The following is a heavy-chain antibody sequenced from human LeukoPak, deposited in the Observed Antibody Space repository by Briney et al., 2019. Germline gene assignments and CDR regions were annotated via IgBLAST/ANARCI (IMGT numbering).Heavy chain of an antibody. Sequence: PLETLSLTCAVSGGSISSGGYSWSWIRQPPGKGLEWIGYIYHSGSTYYNPSLKSRVTISVDRSKNQFSLKLSSVTAADTAVYYCARGKYYYDSSGYIDAFDIWGQGTMVTVSS. J-gene: IGHJ3*02. CDR2: IYHSGST. V-gene: IGHV4-30-2*01. CDR1: GGSISSGGYS. D-gene: IGHD3-22*01. CDR3: ARGKYYYDSSGYIDAFDI.